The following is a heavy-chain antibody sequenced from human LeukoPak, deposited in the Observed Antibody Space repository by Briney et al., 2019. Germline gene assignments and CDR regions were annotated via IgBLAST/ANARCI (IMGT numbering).Heavy chain of an antibody. CDR1: GYSFTSYW. CDR2: IYPGDSDT. CDR3: ARRTLGGWYRSSTSCHNWFDP. D-gene: IGHD2-2*01. Sequence: GESLKISCKGSGYSFTSYWIGWVRQMPGKGLEWMGIIYPGDSDTRYSPSFQGQVTISADKSISTAYLQWSSLKASDTAMYYCARRTLGGWYRSSTSCHNWFDPWGQGTLVTVSS. V-gene: IGHV5-51*01. J-gene: IGHJ5*02.